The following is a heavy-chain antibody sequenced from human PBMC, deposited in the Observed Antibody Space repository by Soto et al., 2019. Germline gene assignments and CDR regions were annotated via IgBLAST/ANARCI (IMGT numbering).Heavy chain of an antibody. J-gene: IGHJ4*02. CDR3: TTEERTARDEVRILDY. CDR1: GFTFSNAW. Sequence: GGSLRLSCAASGFTFSNAWISWVRQAPGKGLEWVGRIKSKTDGGTTDYAAPVKGRFAISRDDSKNTLYLQMNSLKTEDTAVYYCTTEERTARDEVRILDYWGQGTLVTVSS. CDR2: IKSKTDGGTT. V-gene: IGHV3-15*01. D-gene: IGHD1-1*01.